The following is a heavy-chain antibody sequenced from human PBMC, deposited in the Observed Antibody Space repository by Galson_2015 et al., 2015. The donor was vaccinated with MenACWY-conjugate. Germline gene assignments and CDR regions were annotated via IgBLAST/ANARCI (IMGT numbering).Heavy chain of an antibody. D-gene: IGHD2/OR15-2a*01. Sequence: SLRLSCAASGFTFSSFAMSWVRQAPGKGLEWVSVITSSGGTTYYADSVKVRFTISRDNPKNTLYLQMDTLRAEDTATYYCAKNGNYFGMGFDYWGQRTPVT. J-gene: IGHJ4*02. CDR3: AKNGNYFGMGFDY. CDR2: ITSSGGTT. V-gene: IGHV3-23*01. CDR1: GFTFSSFA.